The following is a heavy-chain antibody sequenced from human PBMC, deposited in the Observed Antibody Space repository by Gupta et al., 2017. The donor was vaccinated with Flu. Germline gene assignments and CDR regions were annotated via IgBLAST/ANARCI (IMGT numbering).Heavy chain of an antibody. V-gene: IGHV5-51*01. Sequence: EVQLVQSGAEVNKPGESLKISCKASGFTLSNYWIDWVRQMPGKGLEWMGLIYPDDSETRYSPSFQGQVTISADKSINTVYLQWSSLKASDTAIYYCARRYGTGASDYWGQGTLVTVSS. CDR2: IYPDDSET. D-gene: IGHD7-27*01. CDR3: ARRYGTGASDY. J-gene: IGHJ4*02. CDR1: GFTLSNYW.